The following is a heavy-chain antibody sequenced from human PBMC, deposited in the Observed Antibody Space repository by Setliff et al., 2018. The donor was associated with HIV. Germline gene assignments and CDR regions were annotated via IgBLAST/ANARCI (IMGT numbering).Heavy chain of an antibody. J-gene: IGHJ3*02. CDR3: ARDLGADYNILTGYYSSRAFDI. Sequence: GGSLRLSCAASGFTFSSYSMNWVRQAPGKGLEWVSSISSSSYIYYADSVKGRFTISRDNAKNSLYLQMNSLRAEDTAVYYCARDLGADYNILTGYYSSRAFDIWGQGTMVT. CDR2: ISSSSYI. V-gene: IGHV3-21*01. D-gene: IGHD3-9*01. CDR1: GFTFSSYS.